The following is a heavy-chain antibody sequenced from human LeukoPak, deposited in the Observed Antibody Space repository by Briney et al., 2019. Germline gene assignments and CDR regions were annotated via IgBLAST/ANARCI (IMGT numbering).Heavy chain of an antibody. J-gene: IGHJ4*02. CDR1: GFTFSSYS. V-gene: IGHV3-21*01. CDR2: ISSSSSYI. Sequence: GGSLRLSCTASGFTFSSYSMNWVRQAPGKGLEWVSSISSSSSYIYYADSVKGRFTISRDNAKNSLYLQMNSLRAEDTAVYYCARVPRSFDSYGAYWGQGTLVTVSS. D-gene: IGHD5-18*01. CDR3: ARVPRSFDSYGAY.